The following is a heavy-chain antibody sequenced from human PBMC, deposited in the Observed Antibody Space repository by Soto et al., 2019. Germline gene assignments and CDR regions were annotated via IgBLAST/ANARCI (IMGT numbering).Heavy chain of an antibody. V-gene: IGHV2-26*01. CDR1: GFSLSNARMG. CDR3: PRIPLDRTSDLGTSAY. D-gene: IGHD3-3*01. Sequence: QVTLKESGPVLVKPTETLTLTCTVSGFSLSNARMGVSWIRQPPGKALEWLAHIFSNDEKSYSTPLKRRITITNITPKYQVVLTMTNMNPVNTATYYCPRIPLDRTSDLGTSAYWGQGTLVTVSS. CDR2: IFSNDEK. J-gene: IGHJ4*02.